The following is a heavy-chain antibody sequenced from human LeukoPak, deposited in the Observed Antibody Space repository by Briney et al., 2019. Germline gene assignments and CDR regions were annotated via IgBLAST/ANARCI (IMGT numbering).Heavy chain of an antibody. J-gene: IGHJ5*02. V-gene: IGHV4-4*07. CDR1: GGSISSYY. CDR3: ATSGLALLTWFDP. D-gene: IGHD1-7*01. Sequence: SSETLSLTCTVSGGSISSYYWSWIRQPAGKGLEWIGRIYTSGSTNYNPSLKSRDTMSVDTSKNQFSLKLSSVTAADTAVYYCATSGLALLTWFDPWGQGTLVTVSS. CDR2: IYTSGST.